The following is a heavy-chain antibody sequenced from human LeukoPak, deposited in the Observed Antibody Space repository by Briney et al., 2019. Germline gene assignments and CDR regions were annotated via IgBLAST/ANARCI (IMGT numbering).Heavy chain of an antibody. CDR2: IYYSGST. D-gene: IGHD3-10*02. CDR1: GGSIRSYY. J-gene: IGHJ3*02. V-gene: IGHV4-59*01. Sequence: KPSETLSLTCTVFGGSIRSYYWSWIRQPPGKGLEWIGYIYYSGSTNYNPSLKSRVTISVDMSKNQFSLKLSSVTAADTAVYYCARDLSFVRGVPLAFDIWGQGTMVTVSS. CDR3: ARDLSFVRGVPLAFDI.